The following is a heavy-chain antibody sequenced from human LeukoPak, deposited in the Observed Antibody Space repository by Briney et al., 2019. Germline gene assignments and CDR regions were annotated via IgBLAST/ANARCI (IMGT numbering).Heavy chain of an antibody. V-gene: IGHV4-39*01. CDR2: IYYSGST. CDR3: ARLIVAAAVDY. Sequence: PSETLSLTCTVSGGSISSSSYYWGWIRQPPGKGLEWIGSIYYSGSTYYNPSLKSRVTISVDTSKNQFSLKLSSVTAADTVVYYCARLIVAAAVDYWGQGTLVTVSS. D-gene: IGHD6-13*01. J-gene: IGHJ4*02. CDR1: GGSISSSSYY.